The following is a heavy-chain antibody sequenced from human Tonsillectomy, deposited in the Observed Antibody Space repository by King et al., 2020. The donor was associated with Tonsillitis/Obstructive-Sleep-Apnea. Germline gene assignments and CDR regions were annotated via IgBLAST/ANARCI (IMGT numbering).Heavy chain of an antibody. CDR2: IIPIFGTA. CDR1: GGTFSSYA. V-gene: IGHV1-69*01. CDR3: AGGRGHSYGHWFYFDY. D-gene: IGHD5-18*01. J-gene: IGHJ4*02. Sequence: VQLVESGAEVKKPGSSVTVSCTASGGTFSSYAISWVRQAPGHGLEWMGGIIPIFGTANYAQKFQGRVTITADESTSTAYMELSSLRSEDTAMYYCAGGRGHSYGHWFYFDYWGQGTLVTVSS.